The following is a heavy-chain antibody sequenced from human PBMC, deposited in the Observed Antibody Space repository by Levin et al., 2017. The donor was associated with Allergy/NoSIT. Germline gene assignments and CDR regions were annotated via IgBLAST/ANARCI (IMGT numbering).Heavy chain of an antibody. D-gene: IGHD3-3*01. Sequence: GGSLRLSCAASGFTFSSYGMSWVRQAPGKGLEWVSAIRSSGGSTAYADSVKGRFTISRDNSKNTLYLQMNSLRAEDTAVYSCAKDSLVQYDFWSGVDFDYWGQGTLVTVSS. CDR2: IRSSGGST. J-gene: IGHJ4*02. CDR3: AKDSLVQYDFWSGVDFDY. V-gene: IGHV3-23*01. CDR1: GFTFSSYG.